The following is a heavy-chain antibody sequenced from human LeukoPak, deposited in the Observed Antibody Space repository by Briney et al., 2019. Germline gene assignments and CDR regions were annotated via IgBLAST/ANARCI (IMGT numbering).Heavy chain of an antibody. D-gene: IGHD4-11*01. CDR1: GFTFSHFG. CDR3: AKDAQRGFDYSNSLEH. CDR2: IWSDATNQ. V-gene: IGHV3-33*06. J-gene: IGHJ4*02. Sequence: GGSLRLSCETSGFTFSHFGMHWVRQAPGKGLEWVAVIWSDATNQYYADSVKGRFTISRDNFKNTVSLQMNSLRVEDTAVYYYAKDAQRGFDYSNSLEHWGQGSLVTVSS.